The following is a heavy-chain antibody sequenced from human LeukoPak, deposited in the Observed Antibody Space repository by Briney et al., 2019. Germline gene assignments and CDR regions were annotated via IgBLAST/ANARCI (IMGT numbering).Heavy chain of an antibody. CDR3: ARRDGYCSSTSCYADYYYGMDV. V-gene: IGHV5-51*01. Sequence: GESLKISCKGSGFSFTSYWIGWVRQMPGKGLEWMGIIYPGDSDTTYSPSFQGQVTISADKSISTAYLQWSSLKASDTAMYYCARRDGYCSSTSCYADYYYGMDVWGQGTTVTVSS. CDR2: IYPGDSDT. CDR1: GFSFTSYW. J-gene: IGHJ6*02. D-gene: IGHD2-2*01.